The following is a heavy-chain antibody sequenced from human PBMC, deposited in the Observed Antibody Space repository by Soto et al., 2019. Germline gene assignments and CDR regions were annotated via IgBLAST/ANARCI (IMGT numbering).Heavy chain of an antibody. V-gene: IGHV4-31*03. CDR2: IYYSGST. D-gene: IGHD6-13*01. CDR3: ARPQGIAAALVDY. Sequence: SETLSLTCTVSGGSISSGGYYWSWIRQHPGKGLEWIGYIYYSGSTYYNPSLKSRVTISVDTSKNQFSLKLSSVTAADTAMYYCARPQGIAAALVDYWGQGTLVTVSS. J-gene: IGHJ4*02. CDR1: GGSISSGGYY.